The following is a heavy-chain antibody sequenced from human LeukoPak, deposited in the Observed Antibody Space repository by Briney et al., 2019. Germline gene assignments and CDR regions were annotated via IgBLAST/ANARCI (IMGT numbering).Heavy chain of an antibody. V-gene: IGHV1-2*04. Sequence: ASVKVSCKASGYTFTGYYMHWVRQAPGQGLEWVGWINPNSGGTNYAQKFQGWVTMTRDTSISTAYMELSRLRSDDTAVYYCARTAAGTGYYYYGMDVWGKGTTVTVSS. CDR1: GYTFTGYY. J-gene: IGHJ6*04. CDR3: ARTAAGTGYYYYGMDV. D-gene: IGHD6-13*01. CDR2: INPNSGGT.